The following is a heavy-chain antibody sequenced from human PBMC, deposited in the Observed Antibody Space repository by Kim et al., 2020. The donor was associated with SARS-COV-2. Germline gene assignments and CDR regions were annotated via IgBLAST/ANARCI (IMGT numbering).Heavy chain of an antibody. CDR1: GFTFSSYS. V-gene: IGHV3-48*02. CDR3: AGVHGITMLVVVEGPYYYGMDV. D-gene: IGHD3-22*01. Sequence: GGSLRLSCAASGFTFSSYSMNWVRQAPGKGLEWVSYISSSSSTIYYADSVKGRFTISRDNAKNSLYLQMNSLRDEDTAVYYCAGVHGITMLVVVEGPYYYGMDVWGQGTTVTVSS. CDR2: ISSSSSTI. J-gene: IGHJ6*02.